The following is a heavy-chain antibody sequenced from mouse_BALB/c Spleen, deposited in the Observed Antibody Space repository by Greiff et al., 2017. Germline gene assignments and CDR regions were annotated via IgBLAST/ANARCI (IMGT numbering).Heavy chain of an antibody. D-gene: IGHD2-4*01. CDR1: GFTFSSFG. V-gene: IGHV5-17*02. J-gene: IGHJ2*01. CDR3: ARSTMITVDY. CDR2: ISSGSSTI. Sequence: EVQGVESGGGLVQPGGSRKLSCAASGFTFSSFGMHWVRQAPEKGLEWVAYISSGSSTIYYADTVKGRFTISRDNPKNTLFLQMTSLRSEDTAMYYCARSTMITVDYWGQGTTLTVSS.